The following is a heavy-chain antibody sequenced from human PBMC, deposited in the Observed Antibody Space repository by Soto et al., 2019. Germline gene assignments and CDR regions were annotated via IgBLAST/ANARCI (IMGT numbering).Heavy chain of an antibody. V-gene: IGHV1-69*02. J-gene: IGHJ4*02. Sequence: QVQLVQSGAEVKKPGSSVKVSCKASGGTFSSYTISWVRQAPGQGLEWMGRIIPILGIANYAQKFQGRVTITADKSTSTAYMELSSLRSEDTAVYYCARQDESSGLQPFDYWGQGTQVTVSS. CDR2: IIPILGIA. D-gene: IGHD3-10*01. CDR3: ARQDESSGLQPFDY. CDR1: GGTFSSYT.